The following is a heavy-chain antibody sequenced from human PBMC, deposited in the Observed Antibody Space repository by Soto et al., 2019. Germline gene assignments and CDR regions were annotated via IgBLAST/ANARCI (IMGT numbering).Heavy chain of an antibody. Sequence: GALRLSCAASGFTFSSYAMSWVRQAPGKGLEWVSAISGSGGSTYYADSVKGRFTISRDNSKNTLYLQMNSLRAEDTAVYYCAKDQAGIYDYVWGTSFFDYWGQGTLVTVSS. D-gene: IGHD3-16*01. CDR2: ISGSGGST. V-gene: IGHV3-23*01. CDR3: AKDQAGIYDYVWGTSFFDY. CDR1: GFTFSSYA. J-gene: IGHJ4*02.